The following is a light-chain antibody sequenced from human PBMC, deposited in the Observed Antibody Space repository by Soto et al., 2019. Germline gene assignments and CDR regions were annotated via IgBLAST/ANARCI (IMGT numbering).Light chain of an antibody. CDR2: DVF. Sequence: QSALTQPPSVSGSPGHSVTISRIGTSSDIGTFNYVSWHQQRPGKAPRLIIYDVFQRPSGVPDRFSASKSGITASLTISGLQAEDEADYYCCSYAAGDSFKFGGGTKLTVL. CDR3: CSYAAGDSFK. J-gene: IGLJ2*01. CDR1: SSDIGTFNY. V-gene: IGLV2-11*01.